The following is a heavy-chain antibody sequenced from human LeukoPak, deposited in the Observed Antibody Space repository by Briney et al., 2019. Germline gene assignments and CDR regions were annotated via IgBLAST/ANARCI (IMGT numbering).Heavy chain of an antibody. CDR3: ARGGRYCSSTSCYSPYYYYYYMDV. CDR1: GYTFTSYD. CDR2: MNPNSGNT. D-gene: IGHD2-2*02. J-gene: IGHJ6*03. V-gene: IGHV1-8*01. Sequence: GSVKVSCKASGYTFTSYDINWVRQATGQGLEWMGWMNPNSGNTGYAQKFQGGVTMTRNTSISTAYMELSSLRSEDTAMYYCARGGRYCSSTSCYSPYYYYYYMDVWGKGTTVTISS.